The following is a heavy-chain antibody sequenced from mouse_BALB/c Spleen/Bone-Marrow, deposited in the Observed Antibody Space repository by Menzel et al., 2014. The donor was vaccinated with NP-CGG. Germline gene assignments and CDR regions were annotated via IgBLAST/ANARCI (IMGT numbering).Heavy chain of an antibody. V-gene: IGHV3-8*02. CDR3: ARSLGRFDY. J-gene: IGHJ2*01. CDR1: GDSITSGY. CDR2: ISYTGNT. D-gene: IGHD4-1*01. Sequence: DVQLVESGPSLIKPSQTLSLTCSVTGDSITSGYWNWIRKFPGNELEYMGYISYTGNTYYNPSLKSRISIARDTSKNQYYLQLHSVTTEDTATYFCARSLGRFDYWGQGATLTVSS.